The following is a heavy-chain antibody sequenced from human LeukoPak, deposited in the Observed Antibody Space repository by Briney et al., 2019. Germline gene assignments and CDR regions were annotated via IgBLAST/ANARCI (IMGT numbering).Heavy chain of an antibody. J-gene: IGHJ4*02. CDR1: GYTLTELS. V-gene: IGHV1-24*01. Sequence: ASVKVSCKVSGYTLTELSMHWVRQAPGKGLEWMGGFDPEDGETIYAQKFQGRVTMTEDTSTDTAYMELSSLRSEDTAVYYCAIRIAAAGTGNFDYWGQGTLVTVSS. CDR3: AIRIAAAGTGNFDY. CDR2: FDPEDGET. D-gene: IGHD6-13*01.